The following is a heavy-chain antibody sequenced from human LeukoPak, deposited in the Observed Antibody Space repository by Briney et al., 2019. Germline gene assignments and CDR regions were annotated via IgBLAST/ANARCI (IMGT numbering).Heavy chain of an antibody. V-gene: IGHV4-30-4*08. J-gene: IGHJ4*02. Sequence: SQTLSLTCTVSGGSISSGDYYWSWIRQPPGKGLEWIGYIYYSGSTYYNPSLKSRVTISVDTSKNQFSLKLSSVTAADTAVYYCARASRTAARPSPLDYWAREPWSPSPQ. CDR2: IYYSGST. CDR3: ARASRTAARPSPLDY. CDR1: GGSISSGDYY. D-gene: IGHD6-6*01.